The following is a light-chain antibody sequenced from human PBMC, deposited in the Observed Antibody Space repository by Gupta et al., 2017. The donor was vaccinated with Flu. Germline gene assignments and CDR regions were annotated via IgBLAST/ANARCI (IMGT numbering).Light chain of an antibody. J-gene: IGKJ4*01. CDR3: QQYNNWTPLT. CDR1: QSVSSN. Sequence: EIVMTQSPATLSVSPGERATLSCRASQSVSSNLAWYQQKPGQAPRLLIYDASTRDTGIQARFSGSGYGTEFTLTISSRQSEDFAAYYCQQYNNWTPLTSGGGTKVEIK. V-gene: IGKV3-15*01. CDR2: DAS.